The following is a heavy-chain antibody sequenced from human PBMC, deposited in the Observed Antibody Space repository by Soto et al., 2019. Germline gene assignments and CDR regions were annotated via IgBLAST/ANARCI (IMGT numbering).Heavy chain of an antibody. CDR2: IYSSGSA. V-gene: IGHV4-30-4*01. CDR3: ARARGNYFYYGMDV. Sequence: SETLSLTCTVSGGSISSGDYYWSWIRQTPGKGLEWIGYIYSSGSAYYNPSLKSRLTVSLDTSKNQFTLKLRSVTAADTAVYYCARARGNYFYYGMDVWGQGTTVTVSS. CDR1: GGSISSGDYY. J-gene: IGHJ6*02.